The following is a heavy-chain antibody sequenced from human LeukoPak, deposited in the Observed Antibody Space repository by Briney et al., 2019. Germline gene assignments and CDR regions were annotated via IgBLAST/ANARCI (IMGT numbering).Heavy chain of an antibody. CDR3: AKAMYSSSWYFDY. Sequence: GGSLRLSCAASGFTFSSYAMSWVRQAPGKGLEWVSAISGSGGSTYYADSVKGRFTISRNNSKNTLYLQMNSLRAEDTAVYYCAKAMYSSSWYFDYWGQGTLVTVSS. D-gene: IGHD6-13*01. CDR2: ISGSGGST. J-gene: IGHJ4*02. CDR1: GFTFSSYA. V-gene: IGHV3-23*01.